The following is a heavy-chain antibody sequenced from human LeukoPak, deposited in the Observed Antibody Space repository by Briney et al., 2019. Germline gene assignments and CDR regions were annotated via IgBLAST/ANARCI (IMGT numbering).Heavy chain of an antibody. CDR2: IYPGDSDT. V-gene: IGHV5-51*01. J-gene: IGHJ2*01. Sequence: GESLKISCQGSGFRFDIYWIGWVRQIPGKGMEWMGNIYPGDSDTRFSPSFQGQVPMSADRSSGTAYLQWSSLKASDTAMYYCARRQGGQNWYFDLWGRGTAVTVSS. D-gene: IGHD3-16*01. CDR1: GFRFDIYW. CDR3: ARRQGGQNWYFDL.